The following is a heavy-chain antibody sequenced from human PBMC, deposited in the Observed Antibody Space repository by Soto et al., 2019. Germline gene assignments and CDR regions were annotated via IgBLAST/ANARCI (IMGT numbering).Heavy chain of an antibody. Sequence: EVQLVESGGGLVQPGGSLKLSCAASGFTFSGSAVHWVRQASGKGLEWVGRIRNKANSYATAYAASVKGRFTISRDDSNNTAYLQTNSLKTEDTAVYYCTGLIDYWGQGTLVTVSS. CDR2: IRNKANSYAT. V-gene: IGHV3-73*01. CDR1: GFTFSGSA. CDR3: TGLIDY. D-gene: IGHD6-19*01. J-gene: IGHJ4*02.